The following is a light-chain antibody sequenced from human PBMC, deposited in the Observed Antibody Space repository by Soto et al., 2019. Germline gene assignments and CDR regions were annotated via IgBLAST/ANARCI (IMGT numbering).Light chain of an antibody. CDR3: QQRSNWPMT. CDR2: DAS. J-gene: IGKJ1*01. Sequence: EIVLTQSPATLSLSPGERATLSCRASQSVSSYLAWYQQKPGQAPRLLIYDASNRATGIPARFSGSGSGRDFTLTISSLEPEDFAVYYCQQRSNWPMTFGQGTKVDIK. CDR1: QSVSSY. V-gene: IGKV3-11*02.